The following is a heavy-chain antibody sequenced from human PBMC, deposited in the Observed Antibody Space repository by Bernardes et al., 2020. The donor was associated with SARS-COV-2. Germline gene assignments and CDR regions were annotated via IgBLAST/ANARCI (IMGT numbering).Heavy chain of an antibody. CDR1: GFSFSSFG. CDR2: ISYEGSDK. CDR3: ARGLEGAWDFDY. J-gene: IGHJ4*02. V-gene: IGHV3-30*03. D-gene: IGHD1-26*01. Sequence: GGSLRLSCAASGFSFSSFGMHWVRQAPGKGLEWVAFISYEGSDKYYADSVKGRFTISRDNSKNTLYLHMNTLRAEDTSVYYCARGLEGAWDFDYWGQGTLVTVSS.